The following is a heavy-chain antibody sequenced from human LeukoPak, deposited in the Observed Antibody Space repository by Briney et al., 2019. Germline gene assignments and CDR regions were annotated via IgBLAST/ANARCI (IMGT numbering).Heavy chain of an antibody. Sequence: GGSLRLSCAASGFTFDDYGMSWVRQAPGKGLEWVSGINWNGGSTGYADSVKGRFTISRDNSKKTVYLQMNSPRAEDTAVYYCAKDRVAHFFYWYFDLWGRGTLVTVSS. V-gene: IGHV3-20*04. D-gene: IGHD5-12*01. CDR3: AKDRVAHFFYWYFDL. J-gene: IGHJ2*01. CDR1: GFTFDDYG. CDR2: INWNGGST.